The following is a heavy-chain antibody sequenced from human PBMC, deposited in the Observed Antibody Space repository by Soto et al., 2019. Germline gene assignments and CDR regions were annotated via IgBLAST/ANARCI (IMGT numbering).Heavy chain of an antibody. CDR1: GGSISSGGYS. CDR3: ARRGPGYLQLLYYGMDV. D-gene: IGHD1-1*01. J-gene: IGHJ6*02. Sequence: QLQLQESGSGLVKPSQTLSLTCAVSGGSISSGGYSWSWIRQPPGKGLEWLGYIYHSGRTYYNPSLKSRVTISVDRSKNQFSLKLSSVTAADTAVYYCARRGPGYLQLLYYGMDVWGQGTTVTVSS. V-gene: IGHV4-30-2*01. CDR2: IYHSGRT.